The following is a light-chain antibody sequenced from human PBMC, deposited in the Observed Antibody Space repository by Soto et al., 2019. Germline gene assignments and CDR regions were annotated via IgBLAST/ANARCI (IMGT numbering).Light chain of an antibody. CDR2: DVS. V-gene: IGLV2-14*03. J-gene: IGLJ3*02. Sequence: QSALSQPASVSGSPGQSITISCTGSSRDIGGYNYVSWYQQHPGKAPQLMIYDVSYRPSGISDRFSGSKSGNTASLTISGLQPKDEADYYCSSYGASSTLFGGGTKLTV. CDR3: SSYGASSTL. CDR1: SRDIGGYNY.